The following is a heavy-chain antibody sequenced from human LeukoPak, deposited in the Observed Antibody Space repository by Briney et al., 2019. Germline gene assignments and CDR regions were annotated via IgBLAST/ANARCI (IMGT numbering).Heavy chain of an antibody. D-gene: IGHD3-22*01. CDR1: GYSFTSYW. Sequence: GESLQISCKGSGYSFTSYWIGWVRQMPGKGLEWMGIIYPGDPDTRYSPSFQGQVTISADKSISTAYLQWSSLKASDTAMYYCARSYYYDSSGYYYRDAFDIWGQGTMVTVSS. CDR3: ARSYYYDSSGYYYRDAFDI. CDR2: IYPGDPDT. J-gene: IGHJ3*02. V-gene: IGHV5-51*01.